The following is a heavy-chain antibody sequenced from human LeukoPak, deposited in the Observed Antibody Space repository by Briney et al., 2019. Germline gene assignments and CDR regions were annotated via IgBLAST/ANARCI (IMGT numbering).Heavy chain of an antibody. Sequence: SETLSLTCAVYGGSFSGYSWSWVRQPPGKGLEWVGEINHSGSTNYNPSLKSRVTISVDTSKSQFSLKLSSVTAADTAVYYCARGRRRSITAAGSDYWGQGTLVTVSS. V-gene: IGHV4-34*01. D-gene: IGHD6-13*01. CDR3: ARGRRRSITAAGSDY. J-gene: IGHJ4*02. CDR1: GGSFSGYS. CDR2: INHSGST.